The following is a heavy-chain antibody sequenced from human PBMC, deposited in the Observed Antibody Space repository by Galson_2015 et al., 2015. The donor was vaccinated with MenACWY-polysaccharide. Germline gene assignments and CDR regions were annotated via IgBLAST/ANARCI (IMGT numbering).Heavy chain of an antibody. Sequence: SLRLSCAASGFTFSSYRMNWVRQAPGKGLEWVSSISSSSSYIYYADSVKGRFTISRDNAKNSLYLQMNSLRAEDTAVYYCARDLRSSSPGGGYYYYYMDVWGKGTTVTVSS. CDR1: GFTFSSYR. J-gene: IGHJ6*03. CDR3: ARDLRSSSPGGGYYYYYMDV. CDR2: ISSSSSYI. V-gene: IGHV3-21*01. D-gene: IGHD6-6*01.